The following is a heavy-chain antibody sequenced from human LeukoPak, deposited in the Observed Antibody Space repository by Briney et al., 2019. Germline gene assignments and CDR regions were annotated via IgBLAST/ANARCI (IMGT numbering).Heavy chain of an antibody. J-gene: IGHJ4*02. D-gene: IGHD3-9*01. CDR3: TRGLVLTLFDY. V-gene: IGHV1-2*02. CDR1: GYSFTDYY. CDR2: IDPNSGGT. Sequence: ASVKVSFKASGYSFTDYYVHWVRQAPGQGPEWMGWIDPNSGGTNFAQKFQGRVTMTRDTSISTAYMELSRLRSDDTAVYYCTRGLVLTLFDYWGQGTLVTVSS.